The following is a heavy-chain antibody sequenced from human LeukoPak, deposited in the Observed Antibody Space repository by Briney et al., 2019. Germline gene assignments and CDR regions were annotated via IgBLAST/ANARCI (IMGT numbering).Heavy chain of an antibody. CDR1: GGSFSGYY. CDR2: INRSGST. V-gene: IGHV4-34*01. Sequence: KPSETLSLTCAVYGGSFSGYYWSWIRQPPGKGLEWIGEINRSGSTNYNPSLKSRVTISVDTSKNQFSLKLSSVTAADTAVYYCARDSGYYGMDVWGQGTTVTVSS. CDR3: ARDSGYYGMDV. J-gene: IGHJ6*02.